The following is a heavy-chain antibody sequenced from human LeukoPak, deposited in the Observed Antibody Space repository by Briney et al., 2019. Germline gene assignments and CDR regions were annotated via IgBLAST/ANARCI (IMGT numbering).Heavy chain of an antibody. V-gene: IGHV1-3*01. CDR2: INAGNGNT. Sequence: GASVKVSCKASGYTFTSYAMHWVRQAPGQRLEWMGWINAGNGNTKYSQKFQGRVTIARDTSISTAYMELSRLRSDDTAVYYCARAWGYLYYYYMDVWGKGTTVTVSS. J-gene: IGHJ6*03. CDR3: ARAWGYLYYYYMDV. D-gene: IGHD3-16*01. CDR1: GYTFTSYA.